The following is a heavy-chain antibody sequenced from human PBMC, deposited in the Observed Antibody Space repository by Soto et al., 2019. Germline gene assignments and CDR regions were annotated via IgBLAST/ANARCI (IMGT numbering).Heavy chain of an antibody. CDR2: ISGSGGST. CDR1: GFTFSSYA. V-gene: IGHV3-23*01. J-gene: IGHJ4*02. D-gene: IGHD3-10*01. Sequence: PGGSLRLSCAASGFTFSSYAMSWVRQAPGKGLEWVSAISGSGGSTYYADSVKGRFTISRDNSKNTLYLQRNSLRAEDTAVYYCAKEETMVRGVIIHYFDYWGQGTLVTVSS. CDR3: AKEETMVRGVIIHYFDY.